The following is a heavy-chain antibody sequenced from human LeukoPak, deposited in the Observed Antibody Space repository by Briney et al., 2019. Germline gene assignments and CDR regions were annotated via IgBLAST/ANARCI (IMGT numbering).Heavy chain of an antibody. Sequence: GGSLRLSCAASGFTLSSYTMTWVRQAPGKGLEWVSGINVGGGSTYYADSVKGRFTISRDNSKNTLYLQMNSLRAEDTAVYCCAKDSPQRSSGYYYWGQGTLVTVSS. V-gene: IGHV3-23*01. D-gene: IGHD3-22*01. CDR3: AKDSPQRSSGYYY. CDR1: GFTLSSYT. CDR2: INVGGGST. J-gene: IGHJ4*02.